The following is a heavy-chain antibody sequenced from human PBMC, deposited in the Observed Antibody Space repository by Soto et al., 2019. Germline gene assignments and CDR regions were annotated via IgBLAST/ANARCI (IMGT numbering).Heavy chain of an antibody. CDR2: IYYSGST. V-gene: IGHV4-61*01. D-gene: IGHD4-4*01. CDR1: GGSVSSGSYY. Sequence: SETLSLTCTVSGGSVSSGSYYWSWIRQPPGKGLEWIGYIYYSGSTNYNPSLKSRVTISVDRSKNQFSLKLSSVTAADTAVYYCARVEGDPTVTTMAIDAFDIWGQGTMVTVSS. J-gene: IGHJ3*02. CDR3: ARVEGDPTVTTMAIDAFDI.